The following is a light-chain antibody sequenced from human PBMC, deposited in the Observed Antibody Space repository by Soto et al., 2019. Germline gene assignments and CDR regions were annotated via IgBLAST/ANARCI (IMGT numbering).Light chain of an antibody. CDR3: QQYGLSPRT. Sequence: EILLTQSPVTLSLSPVEIATLSCRGSQSVSNKYVAWYQQKPGQAPRVLIYGASSRATGIPDRFSGSGSGTDFTLTISRLEPEDFAVYYCQQYGLSPRTFGQGTKVDIK. CDR2: GAS. V-gene: IGKV3-20*01. CDR1: QSVSNKY. J-gene: IGKJ1*01.